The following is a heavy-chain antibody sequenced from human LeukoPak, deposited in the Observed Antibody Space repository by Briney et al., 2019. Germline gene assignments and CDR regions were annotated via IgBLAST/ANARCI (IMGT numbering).Heavy chain of an antibody. D-gene: IGHD3-22*01. CDR2: INPNSGGT. V-gene: IGHV1-2*02. CDR3: ARGLTKIYDSSGYYDSNFDY. CDR1: GYTFTGYY. J-gene: IGHJ4*02. Sequence: GASVKVSCKASGYTFTGYYMHWVRQAPGQGLEWMGWINPNSGGTNYAQKFQGRVTMTRDTSTSTVYMELSSLRSEDTAVYYCARGLTKIYDSSGYYDSNFDYWGQGTLVTVSS.